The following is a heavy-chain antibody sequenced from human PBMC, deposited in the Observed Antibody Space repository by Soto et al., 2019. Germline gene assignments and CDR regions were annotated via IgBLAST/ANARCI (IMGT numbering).Heavy chain of an antibody. CDR2: IKSKTDGGTT. CDR3: TVTYYYDSSVSDY. Sequence: GGSLRLSCAASGFTFSNAWMSWVRQAPGKGLEWVGRIKSKTDGGTTDYAAPVKGRFTISRGDSKNTLYLQMNSLKTEDTAVYYCTVTYYYDSSVSDYWGQGTLVTVSS. CDR1: GFTFSNAW. V-gene: IGHV3-15*01. J-gene: IGHJ4*02. D-gene: IGHD3-22*01.